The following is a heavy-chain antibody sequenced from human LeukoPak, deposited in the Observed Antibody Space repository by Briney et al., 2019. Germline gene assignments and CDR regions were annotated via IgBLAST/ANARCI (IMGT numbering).Heavy chain of an antibody. Sequence: GRSLRLSCAASGFIFSNYGMHWVRQAPGKGLEWVAVIWYDGSNKYYADSVKGRFTISRDSSKNTLYLQMNSLRAEDTALYYCARSGTYHSEPDYWGQGTLVTVSS. V-gene: IGHV3-33*01. CDR3: ARSGTYHSEPDY. CDR2: IWYDGSNK. D-gene: IGHD1-1*01. CDR1: GFIFSNYG. J-gene: IGHJ4*02.